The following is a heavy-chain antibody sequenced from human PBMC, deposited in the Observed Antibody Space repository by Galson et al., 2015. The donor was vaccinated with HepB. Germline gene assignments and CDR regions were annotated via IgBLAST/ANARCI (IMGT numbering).Heavy chain of an antibody. CDR1: GFTFSSYA. CDR3: ARDRLAAGTGWFDP. CDR2: ISGSGGST. J-gene: IGHJ5*02. V-gene: IGHV3-23*01. D-gene: IGHD6-13*01. Sequence: SLRLSCAASGFTFSSYAMSWVRQAPGKGLEWVSAISGSGGSTYYADSVKGRFTISRDNSKNTLYLQMNSLRAEDTAVYYCARDRLAAGTGWFDPWGQGTLVTVSS.